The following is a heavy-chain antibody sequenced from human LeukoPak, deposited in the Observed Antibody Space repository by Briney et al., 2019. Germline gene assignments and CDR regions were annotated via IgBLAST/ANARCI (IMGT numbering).Heavy chain of an antibody. J-gene: IGHJ4*02. V-gene: IGHV4-61*02. CDR3: ARLQALSGYDLVFDY. Sequence: PSQTLSLTCTVSGGSISSGSYYWSWIRQPAGKGLEWIGRIYTSGSTNYDPSLKSRVTMSVDTSKNQFSLKLSSVTAADTAVYYCARLQALSGYDLVFDYWGQGTLVTVSS. CDR1: GGSISSGSYY. D-gene: IGHD5-12*01. CDR2: IYTSGST.